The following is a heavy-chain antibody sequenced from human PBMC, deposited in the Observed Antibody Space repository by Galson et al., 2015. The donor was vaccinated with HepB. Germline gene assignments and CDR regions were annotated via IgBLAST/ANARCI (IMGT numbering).Heavy chain of an antibody. J-gene: IGHJ3*02. CDR3: AREGVGGDYVLADAVDI. V-gene: IGHV1-18*01. D-gene: IGHD4-17*01. Sequence: SVKVSCKASGYTFTSYGISWVRQAPGQGLEWMGWISAYNGNTNYAQKLQGRVTMTTDTSTSTAYMELRSLRSDDTAVYYCAREGVGGDYVLADAVDIWGQGTTVTVSS. CDR2: ISAYNGNT. CDR1: GYTFTSYG.